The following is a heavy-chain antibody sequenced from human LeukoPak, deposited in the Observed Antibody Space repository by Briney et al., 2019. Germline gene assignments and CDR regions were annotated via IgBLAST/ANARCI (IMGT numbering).Heavy chain of an antibody. D-gene: IGHD6-19*01. V-gene: IGHV3-48*04. CDR3: TIDPNHPGYSSGWYY. Sequence: GGSLRLSCAASGFTFSSLTMIWVRQAPGKGLEGVASISHTDDASHYADSVRGRFSISRDNAKNSLYLQMNSLRVEDTAVYYCTIDPNHPGYSSGWYYWGQGTLVTVSS. CDR1: GFTFSSLT. J-gene: IGHJ4*02. CDR2: ISHTDDAS.